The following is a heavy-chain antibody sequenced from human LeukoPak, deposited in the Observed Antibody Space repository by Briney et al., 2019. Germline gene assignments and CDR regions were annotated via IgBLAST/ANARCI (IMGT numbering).Heavy chain of an antibody. J-gene: IGHJ4*02. CDR3: ARDFQYSPRDATNVDY. CDR2: INPNSGGT. D-gene: IGHD2/OR15-2a*01. CDR1: GYTFTGYY. Sequence: GASVKVSCKASGYTFTGYYMHWVRQAPGQGLEWMGWINPNSGGTNYAQKFQGRVTMTRDTSISTAYMELSRLRSDDTAVYYCARDFQYSPRDATNVDYWGQGTLVTVSS. V-gene: IGHV1-2*02.